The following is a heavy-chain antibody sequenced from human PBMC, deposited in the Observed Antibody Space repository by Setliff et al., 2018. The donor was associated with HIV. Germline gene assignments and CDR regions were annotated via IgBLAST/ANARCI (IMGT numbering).Heavy chain of an antibody. J-gene: IGHJ4*02. D-gene: IGHD2-15*01. CDR1: GDTLSELS. CDR3: ATILAGRVRRHRGFV. V-gene: IGHV1-24*01. CDR2: FDPDTDET. Sequence: ASVKVSCKVSGDTLSELSMHWVRQTLGKGLEWMGGFDPDTDETIYAPRFQDRVTMTEDTSTSTALMELSSLRSEDTAVYYCATILAGRVRRHRGFVWGQGTLVTVSS.